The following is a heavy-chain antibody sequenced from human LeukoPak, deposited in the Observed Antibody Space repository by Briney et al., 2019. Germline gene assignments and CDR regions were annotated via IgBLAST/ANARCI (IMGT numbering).Heavy chain of an antibody. V-gene: IGHV4-34*01. Sequence: SETLPLTCAVYGGSFSGYYWSWIRQPPGKGLEWIGEINHSGSTNYNPSLKSRVTTSVDTSKNQFSLKLSSVTAADTAVYYCATENGQAWFDPWGQGTLVTVSS. J-gene: IGHJ5*02. CDR1: GGSFSGYY. CDR2: INHSGST. D-gene: IGHD1-1*01. CDR3: ATENGQAWFDP.